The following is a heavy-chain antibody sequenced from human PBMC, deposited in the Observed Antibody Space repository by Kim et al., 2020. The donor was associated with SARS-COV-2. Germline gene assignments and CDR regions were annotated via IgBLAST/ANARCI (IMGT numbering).Heavy chain of an antibody. Sequence: GESLKISCKGSGYSFTSYWISWVRQMPGKGLEWMGRIDPSDSYTNYSPSFQGHVTISADKSISTAYLQWSSLKASDTAMYYCARHNITFGGVIVIPPETDAFDIWGQGTMVTVSS. D-gene: IGHD3-16*02. CDR1: GYSFTSYW. V-gene: IGHV5-10-1*01. J-gene: IGHJ3*02. CDR3: ARHNITFGGVIVIPPETDAFDI. CDR2: IDPSDSYT.